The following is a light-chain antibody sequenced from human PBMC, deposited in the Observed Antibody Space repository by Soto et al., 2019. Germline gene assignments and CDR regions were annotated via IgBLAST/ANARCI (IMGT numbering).Light chain of an antibody. CDR3: QQRSNWPLT. CDR2: DAS. Sequence: EVVLTQSPATLSSSPGESVTLSCRASQSINTYLAWYQQKPGQAPRLLIYDASHRAAGIPSRFSGSGSGTDFTLTISSLEPADFAIYHCQQRSNWPLTFGGGTKVEI. V-gene: IGKV3-11*01. CDR1: QSINTY. J-gene: IGKJ4*01.